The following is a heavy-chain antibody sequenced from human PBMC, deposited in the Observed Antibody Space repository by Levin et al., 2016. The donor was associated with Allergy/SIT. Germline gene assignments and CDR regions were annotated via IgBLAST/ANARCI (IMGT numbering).Heavy chain of an antibody. D-gene: IGHD3-10*01. Sequence: GGSLRLSCAASGFTVSSHAMSWVRQAPGKGLEWVSAIRSSDSSTEYADSVEGRFTISRDNAKNTLSLQMNSLRADDTAVYYCAKVGGIWYFDYWGQGTLVTVSS. V-gene: IGHV3-23*01. CDR2: IRSSDSST. CDR1: GFTVSSHA. J-gene: IGHJ4*02. CDR3: AKVGGIWYFDY.